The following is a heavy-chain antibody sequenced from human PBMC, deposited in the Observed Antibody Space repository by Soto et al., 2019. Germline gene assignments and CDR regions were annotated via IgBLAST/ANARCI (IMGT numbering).Heavy chain of an antibody. CDR1: GFTISDAW. Sequence: EVQLVESGGGLVKPGGSLRLSCAVSGFTISDAWMSWVRQAPWKGLEWVGRIKSKSDGGTIDHAAPVKGRFTISRDVSKNTLYLQMNSLKTEDTAVYYCTTDHGGGVTPREVPDYWGQGTLVTVSS. D-gene: IGHD3-16*01. CDR2: IKSKSDGGTI. J-gene: IGHJ4*02. CDR3: TTDHGGGVTPREVPDY. V-gene: IGHV3-15*01.